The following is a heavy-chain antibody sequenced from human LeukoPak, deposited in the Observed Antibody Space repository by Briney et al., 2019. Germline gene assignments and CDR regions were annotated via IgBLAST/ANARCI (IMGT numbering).Heavy chain of an antibody. CDR3: AKGSYYDSSGSFYFDY. V-gene: IGHV3-23*01. Sequence: GGSLRLSCAASGFTFSSYAMSWVRQAPGEGLEWVSGISGSGDNTYYADSVKGRFTISRDNSKNTLYVQVNSLGTEDTAAYYCAKGSYYDSSGSFYFDYWGQGTLVTVSS. CDR1: GFTFSSYA. CDR2: ISGSGDNT. D-gene: IGHD3-22*01. J-gene: IGHJ4*02.